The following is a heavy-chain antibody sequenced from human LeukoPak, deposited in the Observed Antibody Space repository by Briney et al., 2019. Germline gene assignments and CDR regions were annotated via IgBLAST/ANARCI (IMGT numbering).Heavy chain of an antibody. V-gene: IGHV3-30*18. CDR2: ISYDGSNK. CDR1: GFTFSSYA. CDR3: AKVGDGYTIDY. D-gene: IGHD5-24*01. Sequence: GGSLRLSCAASGFTFSSYAMSWVRQAPGKGLEWVAVISYDGSNKYYADSVKGRFTISRDNSKNTLYLQMNSLRAEDTAVYYCAKVGDGYTIDYWGQGTLVTVSS. J-gene: IGHJ4*02.